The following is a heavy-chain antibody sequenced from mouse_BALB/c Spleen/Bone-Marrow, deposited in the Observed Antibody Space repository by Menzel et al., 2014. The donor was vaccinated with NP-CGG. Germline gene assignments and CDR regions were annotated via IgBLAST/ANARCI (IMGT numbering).Heavy chain of an antibody. CDR1: GYTFTSYV. J-gene: IGHJ4*01. Sequence: VQLQQPGPELVKPGASVKMSCKASGYTFTSYVMHWVKQKPGQGLEWIGYINPYNDGTKYNEKFKGKATLTSDKSSSTAYMEVSSLTSEDSAVYYCAYGSSYGRVDYWGQGTSVTVSS. CDR2: INPYNDGT. CDR3: AYGSSYGRVDY. D-gene: IGHD1-1*01. V-gene: IGHV1-14*01.